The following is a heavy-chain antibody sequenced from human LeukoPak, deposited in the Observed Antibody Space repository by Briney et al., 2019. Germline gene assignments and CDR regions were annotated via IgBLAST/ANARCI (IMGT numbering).Heavy chain of an antibody. CDR1: GGSISNYY. D-gene: IGHD6-13*01. CDR3: ARNLIPEQLVLNF. V-gene: IGHV4-59*01. J-gene: IGHJ4*02. CDR2: IYYTGST. Sequence: SETLSLTCTGSGGSISNYYWNWIRQPPGKGLEWIGYIYYTGSTNYNPSLKSRVTMSVDTSKNQFSLNLKSVTPEDTAVYYCARNLIPEQLVLNFWGQGTLVTVSS.